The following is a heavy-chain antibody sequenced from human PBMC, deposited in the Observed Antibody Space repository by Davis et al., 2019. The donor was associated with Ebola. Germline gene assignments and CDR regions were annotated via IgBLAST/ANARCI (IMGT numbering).Heavy chain of an antibody. V-gene: IGHV1-18*01. CDR1: GYTFTSYG. Sequence: ASVKVSCKASGYTFTSYGISWVRQAPGQGLEWMGWISAYNGNTNYAQKLQGRVTMTTDTSTSTAYMELRRLRSDDTAVYYCARDFDGDYRFSYYYYGMDVWGQGTTVTVSS. D-gene: IGHD4-17*01. J-gene: IGHJ6*02. CDR3: ARDFDGDYRFSYYYYGMDV. CDR2: ISAYNGNT.